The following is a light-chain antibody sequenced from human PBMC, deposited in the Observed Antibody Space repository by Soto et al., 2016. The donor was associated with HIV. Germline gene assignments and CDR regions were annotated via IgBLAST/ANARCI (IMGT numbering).Light chain of an antibody. Sequence: SYVLTQPPSLSVAPGKTARIACGGNNIGSKSVHWYQQKPGQAPVLVVYDDSDRPSGIPERFSGSNSGNTATLTISRVEAGDEADYYCQVWESSRDHSGVFGGGTKLTVL. V-gene: IGLV3-21*03. J-gene: IGLJ3*02. CDR1: NIGSKS. CDR3: QVWESSRDHSGV. CDR2: DDS.